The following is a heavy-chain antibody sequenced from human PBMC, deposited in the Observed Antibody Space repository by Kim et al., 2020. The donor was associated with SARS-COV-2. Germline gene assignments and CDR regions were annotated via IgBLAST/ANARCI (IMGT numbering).Heavy chain of an antibody. CDR2: K. D-gene: IGHD7-27*01. Sequence: KSYSKSQKTRLTLSKDTSKNQVVLTMTNMDPVDTATYYCARAKLGILFDYWGQGTLVTVSS. V-gene: IGHV2-70*01. J-gene: IGHJ4*02. CDR3: ARAKLGILFDY.